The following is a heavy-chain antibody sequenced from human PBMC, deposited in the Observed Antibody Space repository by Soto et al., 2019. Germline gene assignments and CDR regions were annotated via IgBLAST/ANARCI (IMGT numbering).Heavy chain of an antibody. J-gene: IGHJ5*02. CDR2: IGRSSRYI. CDR1: GFIFTTYS. CDR3: ARGDANGVCRPYVP. D-gene: IGHD2-8*01. V-gene: IGHV3-21*01. Sequence: PEGSLRLSCAASGFIFTTYSMHWVRQAPGKGLEWVSSIGRSSRYIYYADSLKGRFTISRDNAKNSLFLQMNSLRAEDTAVYYCARGDANGVCRPYVPWGQGTLVTVSS.